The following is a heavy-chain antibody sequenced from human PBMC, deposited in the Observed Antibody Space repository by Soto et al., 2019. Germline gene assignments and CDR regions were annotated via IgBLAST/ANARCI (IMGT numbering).Heavy chain of an antibody. CDR2: IYWNDDK. V-gene: IGHV2-5*01. CDR3: ARPPRGIAAVYFDY. CDR1: GFSLSTSGVG. D-gene: IGHD6-13*01. J-gene: IGHJ4*02. Sequence: QITLKESAPTLVKPTQTLTLTCTFSGFSLSTSGVGVGWIRQPPGKALEWLALIYWNDDKRYSPSLKSRLTITKDTSKNQVVLTVTNMDPVDTATYYCARPPRGIAAVYFDYWGQGTLVTVSS.